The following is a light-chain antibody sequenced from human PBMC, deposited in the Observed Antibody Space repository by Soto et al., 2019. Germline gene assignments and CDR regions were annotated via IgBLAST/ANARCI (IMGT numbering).Light chain of an antibody. V-gene: IGKV1-5*03. CDR3: QQYNSWWT. J-gene: IGKJ1*01. CDR1: QSISSW. CDR2: KAS. Sequence: DIQMTQSPSTLSASVGDRVTITCRASQSISSWLAWYQQKPGKAPKLLIYKASSLESGVPSRFSGSGSGTEFTLTISSLQPDDFATYYCQQYNSWWTFGPGTKVDIK.